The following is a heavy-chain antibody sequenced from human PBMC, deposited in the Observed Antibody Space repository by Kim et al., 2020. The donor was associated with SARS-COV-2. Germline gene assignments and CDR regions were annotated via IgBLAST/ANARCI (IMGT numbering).Heavy chain of an antibody. J-gene: IGHJ4*02. CDR3: AKGRPGSSATLGY. D-gene: IGHD2-2*01. Sequence: GGSLRLSCAASGFTFSSYGMHWVRQAPGKGLEWVAVISYDGSNKYYADSVKGRFTISRDNSKNTLYLQMNSLRAEDTAVYYCAKGRPGSSATLGYWGQGTLVTVSS. V-gene: IGHV3-30*18. CDR2: ISYDGSNK. CDR1: GFTFSSYG.